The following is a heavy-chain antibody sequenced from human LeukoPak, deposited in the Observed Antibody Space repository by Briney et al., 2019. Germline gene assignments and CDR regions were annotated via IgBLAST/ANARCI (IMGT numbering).Heavy chain of an antibody. Sequence: GGSLRLSCAASGFTFSSYSMTWVRQAPGKGLEWVSYISSSSSTIYYADSVKGRFTISRDNAKNSLYLQMNSLRAEDTAVYYCATEWGLDYWGQGTLVTVSS. J-gene: IGHJ4*02. CDR3: ATEWGLDY. CDR1: GFTFSSYS. CDR2: ISSSSSTI. D-gene: IGHD2-8*01. V-gene: IGHV3-48*01.